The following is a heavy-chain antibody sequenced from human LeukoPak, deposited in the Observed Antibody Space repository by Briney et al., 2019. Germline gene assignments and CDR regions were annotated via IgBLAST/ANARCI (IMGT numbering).Heavy chain of an antibody. CDR2: INPTGGST. Sequence: GASVKVSCKASGYTFTRYAMNWVRQAPGQGLEWMGLINPTGGSTVYAQKFQGRVTMTRDMSTSTDYMELSGLRSEDTAIYYCARDNSVGDNAWWFDPWGQGTLVTVSS. CDR1: GYTFTRYA. CDR3: ARDNSVGDNAWWFDP. J-gene: IGHJ5*02. D-gene: IGHD1-26*01. V-gene: IGHV1-46*01.